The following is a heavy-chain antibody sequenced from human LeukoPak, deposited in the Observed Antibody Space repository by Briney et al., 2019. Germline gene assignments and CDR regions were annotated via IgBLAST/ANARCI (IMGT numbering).Heavy chain of an antibody. D-gene: IGHD4-17*01. Sequence: GGSLRLSCAASGFTFSSYAMSWVRQAPGKGLEWVSAINSAGSTYYGDSVRGRFTISRDNSKNVLHLQMNSLRAEDTALYYCAKDQNTVATAPFDYWGLGTLVTVSS. J-gene: IGHJ4*02. V-gene: IGHV3-23*01. CDR3: AKDQNTVATAPFDY. CDR2: INSAGST. CDR1: GFTFSSYA.